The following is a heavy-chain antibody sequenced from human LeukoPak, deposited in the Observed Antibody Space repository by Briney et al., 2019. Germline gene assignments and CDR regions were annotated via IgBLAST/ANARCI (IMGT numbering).Heavy chain of an antibody. CDR1: GFSLTTSGVA. CDR2: IYWDDDK. J-gene: IGHJ4*02. CDR3: AHRPSGSYHYY. Sequence: SGPTLVKPTQTLTLTCTFSGFSLTTSGVAVGWIRQPPGKALEWLALIYWDDDKRYDSSLKSRLTITKDTSKNQVVITMTNMDPVDTATYYCAHRPSGSYHYYWGQGTLVTVSS. V-gene: IGHV2-5*05. D-gene: IGHD1-26*01.